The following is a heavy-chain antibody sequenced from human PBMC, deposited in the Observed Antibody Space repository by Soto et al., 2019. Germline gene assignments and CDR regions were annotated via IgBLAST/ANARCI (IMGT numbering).Heavy chain of an antibody. CDR1: GFTFSDSA. CDR2: IRSKGNNYAT. V-gene: IGHV3-73*02. Sequence: EVQLVESGGGLVQPGGSLKLSCAASGFTFSDSAMHWVRQASGEGLEWLGRIRSKGNNYATEYGASLKGRFTISRDDSKKTTYLQMSNLNTEDTAVYYCVRYSRTLGWFFDLWGRGNLVTVSS. D-gene: IGHD2-21*01. CDR3: VRYSRTLGWFFDL. J-gene: IGHJ2*01.